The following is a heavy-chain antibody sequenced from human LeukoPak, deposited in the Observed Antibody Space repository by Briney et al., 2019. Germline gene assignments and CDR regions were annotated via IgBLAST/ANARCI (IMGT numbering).Heavy chain of an antibody. CDR3: ARGLTTYCGGDCYPFGDAFDI. V-gene: IGHV3-23*01. CDR1: GFTFSSYA. Sequence: GGSLRLSCAASGFTFSSYAMSWVRQAPGKGLEWVSAISGSGGSTYYADFVKGRFTISRDNAKNSLYLQMNSLRAEDTAVYYCARGLTTYCGGDCYPFGDAFDIWGQGTMVTVSS. D-gene: IGHD2-21*02. CDR2: ISGSGGST. J-gene: IGHJ3*02.